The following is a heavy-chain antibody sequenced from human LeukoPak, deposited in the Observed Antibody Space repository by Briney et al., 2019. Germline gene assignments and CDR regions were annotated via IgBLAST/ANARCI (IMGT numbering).Heavy chain of an antibody. D-gene: IGHD3-22*01. J-gene: IGHJ4*02. CDR2: IKSKTDGGTT. V-gene: IGHV3-15*01. CDR3: TTLQMYYYDSSGYYFFDY. CDR1: GFTFNNAW. Sequence: PGGSLRLSCAASGFTFNNAWMNWVRQAPGKGLEWVGRIKSKTDGGTTEYAAPVRGRFTISRDDSRITLHLQMNSLKTEDTAVYYCTTLQMYYYDSSGYYFFDYWGQGTLVTVSS.